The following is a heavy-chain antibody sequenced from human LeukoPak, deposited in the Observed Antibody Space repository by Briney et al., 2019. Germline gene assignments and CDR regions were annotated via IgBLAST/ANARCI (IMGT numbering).Heavy chain of an antibody. CDR1: GFTFSTYW. D-gene: IGHD6-19*01. CDR3: ARRIGYSSGHSAVYYFDY. J-gene: IGHJ4*02. CDR2: INSGGGDT. Sequence: GGSLRLSCAASGFTFSTYWMHWVRQAPGKGLVWVSLINSGGGDTRYADSVKGRFTISRDNAKNTLYLQMNSPRAEDTAVYYCARRIGYSSGHSAVYYFDYWGQGTLVTVSS. V-gene: IGHV3-74*01.